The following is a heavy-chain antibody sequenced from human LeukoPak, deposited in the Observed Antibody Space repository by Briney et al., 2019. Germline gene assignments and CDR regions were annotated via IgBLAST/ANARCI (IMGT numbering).Heavy chain of an antibody. CDR2: INQDGIEK. J-gene: IGHJ4*02. Sequence: PGGSLRLSCAASGFTFSNYLMTWGRQAPGKGLEWVANINQDGIEKYYVDSVKGRFTISRDNAKNSLYLQMTSLRAEDTAVYYCARYQDGIRWYDSLDYSGQGTLVSVSS. D-gene: IGHD6-13*01. CDR3: ARYQDGIRWYDSLDY. CDR1: GFTFSNYL. V-gene: IGHV3-7*04.